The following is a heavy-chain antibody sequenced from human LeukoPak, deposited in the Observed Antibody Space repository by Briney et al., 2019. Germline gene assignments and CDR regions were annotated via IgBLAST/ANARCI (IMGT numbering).Heavy chain of an antibody. J-gene: IGHJ4*02. Sequence: GGSLRLSCAASGFTFSSYSMNWVRQAPGKGLEWVSYISSSSSTIYYADSVKGRFTISRDNARNSLYLQMNSLRAEDTAVYYCARDLYGSGSYYSGLIGYRGQGTLVTVSS. D-gene: IGHD3-10*01. CDR2: ISSSSSTI. CDR1: GFTFSSYS. V-gene: IGHV3-48*01. CDR3: ARDLYGSGSYYSGLIGY.